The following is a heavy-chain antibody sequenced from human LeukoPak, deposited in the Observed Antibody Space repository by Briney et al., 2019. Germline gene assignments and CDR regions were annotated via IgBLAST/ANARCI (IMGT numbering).Heavy chain of an antibody. CDR1: GGSIRTFY. Sequence: SETLSLTCTVSGGSIRTFYLSWIRQPVGKGLEWIGRMSPSATTYNPSLKSRVTMSIDTSKSQFFLNLRSVTAADTAVYFCARGPYSYDSSGAFDIWGQGTMVTVSS. CDR2: MSPSATT. D-gene: IGHD3-22*01. V-gene: IGHV4-4*07. CDR3: ARGPYSYDSSGAFDI. J-gene: IGHJ3*02.